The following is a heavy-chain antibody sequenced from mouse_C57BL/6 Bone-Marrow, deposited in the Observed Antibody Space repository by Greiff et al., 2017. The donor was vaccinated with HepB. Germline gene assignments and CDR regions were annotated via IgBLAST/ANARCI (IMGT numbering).Heavy chain of an antibody. CDR2: ISDGGSYT. D-gene: IGHD1-1*01. J-gene: IGHJ4*01. Sequence: EVKLVESGGGLVKPGGSLKLSCAASGFTFSSYAMSWVRQTPEKRLEWVATISDGGSYTYYPDNVKGRFTISRDNAKNNLYLQMSHLKSEDTAMYYCASYGSSYDYAMDYWGQGTSVIVSS. CDR1: GFTFSSYA. CDR3: ASYGSSYDYAMDY. V-gene: IGHV5-4*03.